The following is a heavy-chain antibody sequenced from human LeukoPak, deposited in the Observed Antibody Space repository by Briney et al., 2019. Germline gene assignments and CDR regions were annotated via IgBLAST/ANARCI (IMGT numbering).Heavy chain of an antibody. CDR2: IYYSGNT. CDR1: GGSISGSSYF. Sequence: SETLSLTCAVSGGSISGSSYFWCWIRQPPGKGLEWIGSIYYSGNTYYNPSLKSRVTISVDTSKNQFSLKLSSVTAADTAVYYCARLKEGIDYWGQGTLVTVSS. CDR3: ARLKEGIDY. D-gene: IGHD3-10*01. V-gene: IGHV4-39*01. J-gene: IGHJ4*02.